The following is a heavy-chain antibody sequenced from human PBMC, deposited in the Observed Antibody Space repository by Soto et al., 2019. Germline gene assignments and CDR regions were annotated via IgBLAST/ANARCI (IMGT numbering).Heavy chain of an antibody. CDR1: GYSISSGYY. CDR3: ARDTMHYDFWSGYQYYYYYGMDV. CDR2: IHHSGST. J-gene: IGHJ6*02. Sequence: SETLSLTCAVSGYSISSGYYWGWIRQPPGKGLEWIGSIHHSGSTYYNLSLKSRVTISVDTSKNQFSLKLSSVTAADTAVYYCARDTMHYDFWSGYQYYYYYGMDVWGQGTTVTVSS. D-gene: IGHD3-3*01. V-gene: IGHV4-38-2*02.